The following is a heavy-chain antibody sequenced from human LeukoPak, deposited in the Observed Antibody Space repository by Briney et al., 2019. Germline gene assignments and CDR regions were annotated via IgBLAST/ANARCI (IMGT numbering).Heavy chain of an antibody. CDR2: IIPILGIA. D-gene: IGHD6-13*01. CDR1: GGTFSSYA. V-gene: IGHV1-69*04. J-gene: IGHJ4*02. Sequence: GAPVKVSCKASGGTFSSYAISWVRQAPGQGLEWMGRIIPILGIANYAQKFQGRVTITADKSTSTAYMELSSLRSEDTAVYYCARVGQQLAGLDYWGQGTLVTVSS. CDR3: ARVGQQLAGLDY.